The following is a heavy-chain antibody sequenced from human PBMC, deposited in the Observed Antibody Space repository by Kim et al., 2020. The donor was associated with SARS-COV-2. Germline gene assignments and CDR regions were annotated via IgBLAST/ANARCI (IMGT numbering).Heavy chain of an antibody. J-gene: IGHJ4*02. V-gene: IGHV3-53*01. CDR2: T. Sequence: TYYADSVKGRFTISRDNSKNTLYLQMNSLRAEDTAVYYCARDGYSSGYSYWGQGTLVTVSS. D-gene: IGHD3-22*01. CDR3: ARDGYSSGYSY.